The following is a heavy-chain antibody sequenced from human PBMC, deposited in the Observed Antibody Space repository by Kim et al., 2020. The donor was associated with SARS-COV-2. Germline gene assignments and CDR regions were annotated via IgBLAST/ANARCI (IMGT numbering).Heavy chain of an antibody. Sequence: ASVKVSCKASGYTFTNYGVTWVRQAPGQGLEWMGWISAYNGNTNYAPKLQGRVTMTTDTSTSTAYMELKNLKSDDTALYYFARGDYSNFGDYWGQGTLVTVSS. V-gene: IGHV1-18*01. CDR1: GYTFTNYG. CDR3: ARGDYSNFGDY. J-gene: IGHJ4*02. CDR2: ISAYNGNT. D-gene: IGHD4-4*01.